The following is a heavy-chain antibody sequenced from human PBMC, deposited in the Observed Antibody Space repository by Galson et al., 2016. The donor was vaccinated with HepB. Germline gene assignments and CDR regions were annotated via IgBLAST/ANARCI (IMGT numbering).Heavy chain of an antibody. CDR1: GFTFSDHY. CDR3: ARDFYDGSCHYMDY. V-gene: IGHV3-72*01. J-gene: IGHJ3*01. Sequence: SLRLSCAASGFTFSDHYIDWVRQAPGKGLEWVGRSRDKAHSYTTEYAASVKGRFAISRDESENSLYLQMNSLKTEDTAVYYCARDFYDGSCHYMDYWGHGTMVTVSS. CDR2: SRDKAHSYTT. D-gene: IGHD2/OR15-2a*01.